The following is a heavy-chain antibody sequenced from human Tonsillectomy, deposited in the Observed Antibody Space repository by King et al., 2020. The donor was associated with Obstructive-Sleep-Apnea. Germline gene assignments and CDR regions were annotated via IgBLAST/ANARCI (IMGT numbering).Heavy chain of an antibody. J-gene: IGHJ4*02. D-gene: IGHD6-19*01. CDR3: AKDNTTSGWSGVFDY. V-gene: IGHV3-9*01. CDR2: ISWNSATK. Sequence: VQSGGSLRLSCAASGFTFDNYGVHCVRHTPGKGLEWVSGISWNSATKGYADSVKGRFTISRDNAKNSLFLLMNSLRPEDTALYYCAKDNTTSGWSGVFDYWGRGTLVTVSS. CDR1: GFTFDNYG.